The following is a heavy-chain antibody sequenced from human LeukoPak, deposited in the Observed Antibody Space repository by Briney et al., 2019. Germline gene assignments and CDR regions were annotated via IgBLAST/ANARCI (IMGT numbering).Heavy chain of an antibody. J-gene: IGHJ4*02. CDR2: ISYDGSNK. Sequence: QTGGSLRLSCAASGFTFSSYAMHWVRQAPGKGLEWVAVISYDGSNKYYADSVKGRFTISRDNSKNTLYLQMNSLRAEDTAVYYCARGVVSVTTRLVPSYYFDYRGQGTLVTVSS. CDR1: GFTFSSYA. D-gene: IGHD4-17*01. CDR3: ARGVVSVTTRLVPSYYFDY. V-gene: IGHV3-30*04.